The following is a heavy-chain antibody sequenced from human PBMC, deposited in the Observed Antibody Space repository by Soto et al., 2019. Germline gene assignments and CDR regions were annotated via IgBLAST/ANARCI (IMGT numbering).Heavy chain of an antibody. CDR2: INAGNGNT. Sequence: ASVKVSCKASGYTFTSYAMHWVRQAPGQRLEWMGWINAGNGNTKYSQKFQGRVTMTRDTSMSTAYMELSSLRSEDTAVYYCARGRFSSGYSPTTTLFDSWGQGSLVTVSS. CDR1: GYTFTSYA. V-gene: IGHV1-3*01. CDR3: ARGRFSSGYSPTTTLFDS. D-gene: IGHD3-3*01. J-gene: IGHJ5*01.